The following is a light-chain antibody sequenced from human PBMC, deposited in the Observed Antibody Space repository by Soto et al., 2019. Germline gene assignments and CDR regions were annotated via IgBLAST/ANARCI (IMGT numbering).Light chain of an antibody. Sequence: DIQITQSPSSLSASVGDRATITCMASQAISHDLGWDQQKPGKAPERLIYDASTLQSGVPSRFSGSGSGTEFTLTISGLQAEDFATYYCLQHNSYPSWTFGPGTKVDIK. CDR3: LQHNSYPSWT. CDR2: DAS. CDR1: QAISHD. J-gene: IGKJ1*01. V-gene: IGKV1-17*01.